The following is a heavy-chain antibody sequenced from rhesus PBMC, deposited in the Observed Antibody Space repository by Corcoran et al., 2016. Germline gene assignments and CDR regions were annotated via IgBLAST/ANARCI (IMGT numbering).Heavy chain of an antibody. CDR3: ARDPLATYYGLDS. J-gene: IGHJ6*01. CDR2: INGNSGST. CDR1: GASISSYW. V-gene: IGHV4-80*01. Sequence: QVQLQESGPGLVKPSETLSLTCAVSGASISSYWWSWIRQPPGKGLEWMGEINGNSGSTYSNPSLKSRVTISKDASKNQFSLKLSSVTAADTAVYYCARDPLATYYGLDSWGQGVVVTVSS. D-gene: IGHD2-2*01.